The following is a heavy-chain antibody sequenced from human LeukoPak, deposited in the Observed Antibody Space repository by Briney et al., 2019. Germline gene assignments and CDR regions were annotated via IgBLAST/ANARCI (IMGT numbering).Heavy chain of an antibody. Sequence: GGSLRLSCAASGFTFSSYAMSWVRQAPGKGLEWVSAISGSGGSTYYADSVKGRSTISRDNSKNTLYLQMNSLRAEDTAVYYCANLPRTMVRGVIIKGAGLVDYWGQGTLVTVSS. CDR1: GFTFSSYA. J-gene: IGHJ4*02. V-gene: IGHV3-23*01. CDR2: ISGSGGST. CDR3: ANLPRTMVRGVIIKGAGLVDY. D-gene: IGHD3-10*01.